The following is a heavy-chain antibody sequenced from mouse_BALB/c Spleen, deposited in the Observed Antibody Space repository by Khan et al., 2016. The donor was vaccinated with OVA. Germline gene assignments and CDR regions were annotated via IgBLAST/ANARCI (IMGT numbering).Heavy chain of an antibody. J-gene: IGHJ2*01. D-gene: IGHD1-1*01. V-gene: IGHV1S81*02. CDR1: GYTFTSYW. CDR2: TNPTNGRT. Sequence: VQLQQSGAELVKAGASVKMSCKASGYTFTSYWMHWVKQRLGQGLEWFAETNPTNGRTYYNEKFKSKATLTVDKSSSTAYMLLRGPTFEDSAVYYGARIKKIVATYFDYWGQGTTRTVSS. CDR3: ARIKKIVATYFDY.